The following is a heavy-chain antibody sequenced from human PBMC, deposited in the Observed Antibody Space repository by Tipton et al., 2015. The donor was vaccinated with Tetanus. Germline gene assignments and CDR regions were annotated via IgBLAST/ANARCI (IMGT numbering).Heavy chain of an antibody. CDR3: ARGPSGSCYDY. V-gene: IGHV3-11*06. J-gene: IGHJ4*02. CDR2: ISSSSSYT. D-gene: IGHD2-15*01. CDR1: GFTFSDYY. Sequence: AVSGFTFSDYYMSWIRQAPGKGLEWVSYISSSSSYTNYADSVKGRFTISRDNAKNSLYLQMNSLRAEDTAVYYCARGPSGSCYDYWGQGTLVTVSS.